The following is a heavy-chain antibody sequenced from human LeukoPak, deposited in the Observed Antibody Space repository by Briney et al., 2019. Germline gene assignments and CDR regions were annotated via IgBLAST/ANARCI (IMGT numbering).Heavy chain of an antibody. CDR1: GYTFTGYS. V-gene: IGHV1-2*02. CDR3: AKSAEVYSSASSGDY. J-gene: IGHJ4*02. CDR2: INPNSGGT. D-gene: IGHD6-19*01. Sequence: ASVTVSCKASGYTFTGYSMHWVRQAPGQGLEWMGWINPNSGGTNYAQKFQGRVTMTRDTSISTAYMELSRLRSDDTAVYYCAKSAEVYSSASSGDYWGQGTLVTVSS.